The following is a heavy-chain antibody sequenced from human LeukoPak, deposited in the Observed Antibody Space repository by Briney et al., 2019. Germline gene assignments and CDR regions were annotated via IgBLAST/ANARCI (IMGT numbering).Heavy chain of an antibody. J-gene: IGHJ4*02. CDR2: ISGSGGST. Sequence: PGGSLRLSCAASGFTFSSYAMSWVRQAPGKGLEWVSAISGSGGSTYYADSVKGRFTISRDNSKNTLYLQMNSLRAEDTAVYYCAKGTYCSGGSCYVTYFDYWGQGTLVTVSS. V-gene: IGHV3-23*01. CDR1: GFTFSSYA. D-gene: IGHD2-15*01. CDR3: AKGTYCSGGSCYVTYFDY.